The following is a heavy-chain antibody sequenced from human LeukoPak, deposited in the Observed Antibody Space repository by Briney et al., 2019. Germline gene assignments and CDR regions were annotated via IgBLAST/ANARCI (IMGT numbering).Heavy chain of an antibody. CDR2: IYTSGST. Sequence: SETLSLTCTVSGGSISSSSYYWSWIRQPAGKGLEWIGRIYTSGSTNYNPSLKSRVTISVDTSKNQFSLKLSSVTAADTAVYYCAREVIQLRASNWFDPWGQGTLVTVSS. CDR1: GGSISSSSYY. D-gene: IGHD5-18*01. V-gene: IGHV4-61*02. CDR3: AREVIQLRASNWFDP. J-gene: IGHJ5*02.